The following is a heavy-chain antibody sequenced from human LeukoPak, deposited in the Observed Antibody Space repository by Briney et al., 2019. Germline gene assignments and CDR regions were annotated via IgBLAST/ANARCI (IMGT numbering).Heavy chain of an antibody. Sequence: PGGSLRLSCAASGFTFSSYSMNWVRQAPGKGLEWVSSISSSSSYIYYADSVKGRFTISRDNAKNSLYLQMNSLRAEDTAVYYCAREAVVVVAAYDYWGQGTLATVSS. CDR2: ISSSSSYI. CDR1: GFTFSSYS. CDR3: AREAVVVVAAYDY. D-gene: IGHD2-15*01. J-gene: IGHJ4*02. V-gene: IGHV3-21*01.